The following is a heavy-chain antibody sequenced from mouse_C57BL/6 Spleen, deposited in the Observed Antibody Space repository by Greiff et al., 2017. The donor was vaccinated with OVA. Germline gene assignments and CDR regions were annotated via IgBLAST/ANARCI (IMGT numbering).Heavy chain of an antibody. V-gene: IGHV1-69*01. CDR1: GYTFTSYW. D-gene: IGHD1-1*01. CDR2: IDPSDSYT. CDR3: ARSITTVGY. Sequence: QVQLQQSGAELVMPGASVKLSCKASGYTFTSYWMHWVKQRPGQGLEWIGEIDPSDSYTNYNQKFKGKSTLTVDKSSSTAYMQLSSLTSEDSAVYYCARSITTVGYWGQGTTLTVSS. J-gene: IGHJ2*01.